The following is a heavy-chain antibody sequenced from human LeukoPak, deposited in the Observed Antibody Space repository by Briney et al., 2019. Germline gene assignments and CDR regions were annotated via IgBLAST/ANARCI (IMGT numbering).Heavy chain of an antibody. CDR3: ARAWYSWGYYFDY. CDR1: GFTFSSYS. Sequence: GGSLRLSCAASGFTFSSYSMNWVRQAPGKGLEWVSYISSSSSTIFYADSVKGQFTISRDNAKNSLYLQMHSLRDEDTAVYYCARAWYSWGYYFDYWGQGTLVTVSS. CDR2: ISSSSSTI. J-gene: IGHJ4*02. D-gene: IGHD1-26*01. V-gene: IGHV3-48*02.